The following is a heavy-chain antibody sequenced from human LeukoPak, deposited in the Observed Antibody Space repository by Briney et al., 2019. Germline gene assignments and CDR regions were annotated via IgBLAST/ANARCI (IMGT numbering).Heavy chain of an antibody. CDR3: ARRSAAKDAFDI. CDR2: INSDGGST. CDR1: GFTFSSYW. D-gene: IGHD6-25*01. J-gene: IGHJ3*02. Sequence: GGSLRLSCAASGFTFSSYWMHWVRQAPGKGLVWVSRINSDGGSTSYTDSVKGRFTTSRDNAKNTLYLQMNSLRAEDTAVYYCARRSAAKDAFDIWGQGTKVTVPS. V-gene: IGHV3-74*01.